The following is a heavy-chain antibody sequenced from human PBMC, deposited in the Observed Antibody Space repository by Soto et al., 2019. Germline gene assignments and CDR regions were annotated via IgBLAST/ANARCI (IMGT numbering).Heavy chain of an antibody. CDR3: ARGPRWFGESPPVNYYFDY. CDR2: IWYDGSIK. D-gene: IGHD3-10*01. V-gene: IGHV3-33*01. CDR1: GFTFSTYV. J-gene: IGHJ4*02. Sequence: QVQVVESGGGVVQPEKSPRLSCAASGFTFSTYVMHWVRQAPGGGLEWVAVIWYDGSIKYYADPVNGRFTISRDNSKNTVYLQMNSLRAEDTAVYYCARGPRWFGESPPVNYYFDYWGQGTLVTVSS.